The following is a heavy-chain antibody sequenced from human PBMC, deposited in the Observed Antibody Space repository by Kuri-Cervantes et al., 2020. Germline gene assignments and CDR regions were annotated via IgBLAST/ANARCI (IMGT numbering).Heavy chain of an antibody. V-gene: IGHV3-15*05. Sequence: GESLKISCQASGFNFHEHTMHWVRQGPGKGLEWVGRIKSKTDGGTTDYAAPVKGRFTISRDDSKNTLFLQMNSLRVEDTALYFCTKGPRQWPVRTFDYWGRGTLVTVSS. J-gene: IGHJ4*02. CDR3: TKGPRQWPVRTFDY. D-gene: IGHD6-19*01. CDR1: GFNFHEHT. CDR2: IKSKTDGGTT.